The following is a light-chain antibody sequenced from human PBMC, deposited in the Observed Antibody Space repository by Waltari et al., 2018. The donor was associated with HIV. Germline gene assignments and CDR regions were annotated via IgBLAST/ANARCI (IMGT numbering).Light chain of an antibody. CDR3: QQYDNLT. CDR2: DAS. V-gene: IGKV1-33*01. CDR1: QDISNH. Sequence: DIQMTQSPSSLSASVADRVTITCQASQDISNHLNWYQQKPGKAPKLLIYDASNLETGVPSRFSGSGSGTDFTFTISSLQPEDIATYYCQQYDNLTFGGGTKVEIK. J-gene: IGKJ4*01.